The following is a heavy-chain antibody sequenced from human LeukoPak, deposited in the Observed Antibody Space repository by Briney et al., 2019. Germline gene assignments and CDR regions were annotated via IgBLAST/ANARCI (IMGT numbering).Heavy chain of an antibody. CDR2: ISWDGGST. V-gene: IGHV3-43*01. J-gene: IGHJ6*03. CDR1: GFTFDDYS. D-gene: IGHD2-15*01. CDR3: AKAHVVYYYMEV. Sequence: GGSLRLSCTPSGFTFDDYSMHWVRQPPGKGLEWVSLISWDGGSTSYADSVKGRFTISRDSSKTSLYLQMNSLRTEDTALYYCAKAHVVYYYMEVWGKGTTVTVSS.